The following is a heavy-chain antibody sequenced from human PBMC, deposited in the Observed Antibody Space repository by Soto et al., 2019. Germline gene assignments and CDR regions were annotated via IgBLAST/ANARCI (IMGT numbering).Heavy chain of an antibody. CDR2: IWYDGSNK. CDR3: ARGRGSSAPDY. J-gene: IGHJ4*02. V-gene: IGHV3-33*01. CDR1: GFTFSSYG. Sequence: GGSLRLSCAASGFTFSSYGMHWVRQAPGKGLEWVAVIWYDGSNKYYADSVKGRFTISRDNSKNTLYLQMNSLRAEDTAVYYCARGRGSSAPDYWGQGTLVTVSS. D-gene: IGHD3-10*01.